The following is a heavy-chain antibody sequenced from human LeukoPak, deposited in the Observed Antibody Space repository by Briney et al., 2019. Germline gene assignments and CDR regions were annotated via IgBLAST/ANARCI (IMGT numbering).Heavy chain of an antibody. D-gene: IGHD3-10*01. CDR2: ISYGGNT. J-gene: IGHJ4*02. V-gene: IGHV4-31*03. Sequence: PSETLSLTCTVSGGSITSGGYFWSWIRQHPGKGLEWIGYISYGGNTYYNPSLKSRLTISVDASKNQFSLKLSSVTAADTAVYYCARSFGESYFDYWGQGILVTVSS. CDR1: GGSITSGGYF. CDR3: ARSFGESYFDY.